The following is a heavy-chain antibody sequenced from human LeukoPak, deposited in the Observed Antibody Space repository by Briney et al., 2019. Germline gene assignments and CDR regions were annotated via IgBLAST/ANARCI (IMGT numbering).Heavy chain of an antibody. CDR1: GGSFSGYY. J-gene: IGHJ5*02. Sequence: PSETLSLTCAVYGGSFSGYYWSWIRQPPGKGLEWIGEINHSGSTNYNPSLKSRVTISVDTSKNQFSLKLSPVTTADTAVYYCARGGGFDPWGQGTLVTVSS. CDR3: ARGGGFDP. CDR2: INHSGST. D-gene: IGHD3-16*01. V-gene: IGHV4-34*01.